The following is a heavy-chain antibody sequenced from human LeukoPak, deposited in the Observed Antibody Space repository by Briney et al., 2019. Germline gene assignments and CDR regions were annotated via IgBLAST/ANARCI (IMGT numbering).Heavy chain of an antibody. J-gene: IGHJ5*02. CDR1: GGSISSSNW. V-gene: IGHV4-4*02. Sequence: SGTLSLTCAVSGGSISSSNWWSWVRQPPGKGLEWIGEIYHSGSTNYNPSLESRVTISVDKSKNQFSLKLTSVTAADTAVYYCASIAAAEWFDPWGQGTLVTVSS. CDR3: ASIAAAEWFDP. CDR2: IYHSGST. D-gene: IGHD6-13*01.